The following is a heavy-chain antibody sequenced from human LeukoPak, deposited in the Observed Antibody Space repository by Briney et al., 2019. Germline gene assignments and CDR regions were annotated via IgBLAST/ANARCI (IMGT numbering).Heavy chain of an antibody. Sequence: GGSLRLSCVAPGFTFSHYGFHWVRQAPGKGLEWVGIIRPDENRKSYGDSVKGRFTISRDNSKNTVYLQMNTLRADDTAVYYCVVVLLPAAVWQFDLWGRGTQVTVSS. J-gene: IGHJ2*01. D-gene: IGHD2-15*01. CDR3: VVVLLPAAVWQFDL. V-gene: IGHV3-30*02. CDR2: IRPDENRK. CDR1: GFTFSHYG.